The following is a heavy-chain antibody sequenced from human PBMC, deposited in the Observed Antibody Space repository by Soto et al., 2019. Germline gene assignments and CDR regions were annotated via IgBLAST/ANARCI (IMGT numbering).Heavy chain of an antibody. Sequence: EVQLLESGGGLVQPGGSLRLSCAASRFMFSRYAMSWVRQAPGKGLEWVSGISGSGDSTFYADSVKGRFTISRDNSKNPVFLQMNNLRVEDTAKYYCVKEWTPRRAFDHWGQGTLVTVSS. CDR3: VKEWTPRRAFDH. D-gene: IGHD5-12*01. CDR1: RFMFSRYA. V-gene: IGHV3-23*01. CDR2: ISGSGDST. J-gene: IGHJ4*02.